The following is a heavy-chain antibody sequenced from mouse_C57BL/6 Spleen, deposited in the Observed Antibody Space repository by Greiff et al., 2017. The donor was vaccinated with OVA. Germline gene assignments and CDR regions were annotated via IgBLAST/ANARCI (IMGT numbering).Heavy chain of an antibody. CDR3: ARGVYDGYYYFDY. Sequence: VKQSCKASGYTFTSYWMHWVKQRPGQGLEWIGNINPSNGGTNYNEKFKSKATLTVDKSSSTAYMQLSSLTSEDSAVYYCARGVYDGYYYFDYWGQGTTLTVSS. CDR2: INPSNGGT. CDR1: GYTFTSYW. D-gene: IGHD2-3*01. J-gene: IGHJ2*01. V-gene: IGHV1-53*01.